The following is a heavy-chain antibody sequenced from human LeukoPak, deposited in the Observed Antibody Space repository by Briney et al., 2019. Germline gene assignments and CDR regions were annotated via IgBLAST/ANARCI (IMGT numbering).Heavy chain of an antibody. V-gene: IGHV4-59*12. CDR2: IYYRGNT. CDR1: GGSLTSCY. CDR3: ARDDFSLLHAFDI. Sequence: SETLSLTCSVSGGSLTSCYWSWIRQSPGKALEWIGYIYYRGNTNYNPSLKSRVTISVDTSKNQFSLKLSSVTAADTAVYYCARDDFSLLHAFDIWGQGTMVTVSS. J-gene: IGHJ3*02. D-gene: IGHD3-3*02.